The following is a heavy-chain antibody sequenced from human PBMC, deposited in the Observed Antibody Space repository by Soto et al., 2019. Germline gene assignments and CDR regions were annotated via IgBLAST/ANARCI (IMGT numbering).Heavy chain of an antibody. V-gene: IGHV1-69*06. D-gene: IGHD3-22*01. CDR3: ARMGDDSSGYYYGG. Sequence: SVKVSCKASGGTFSSYAISWVRQAPGQGLEWMGGIIPIFGTANYAQKFQGRVTITADKSTSTAYMELSSLRSEDTAVYYCARMGDDSSGYYYGGWGQGTRVTVSS. J-gene: IGHJ4*02. CDR2: IIPIFGTA. CDR1: GGTFSSYA.